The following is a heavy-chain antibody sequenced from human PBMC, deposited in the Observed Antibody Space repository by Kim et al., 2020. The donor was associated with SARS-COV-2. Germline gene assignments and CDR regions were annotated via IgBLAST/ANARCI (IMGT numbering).Heavy chain of an antibody. J-gene: IGHJ4*02. V-gene: IGHV3-23*01. CDR2: T. CDR3: AKRSGTYSFDY. Sequence: TYSATAGKGRFTISRDNTKNTLFLLMNSLTAEDTAVYYCAKRSGTYSFDYWDQGTLVTVSS. D-gene: IGHD1-26*01.